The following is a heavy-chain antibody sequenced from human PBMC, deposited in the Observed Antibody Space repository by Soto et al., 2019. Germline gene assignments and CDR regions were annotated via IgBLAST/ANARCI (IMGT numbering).Heavy chain of an antibody. Sequence: SETQSLTCTVSGVSLNSGDYSWVWIRKSPGKGPAWIASIYYDESTYYNPSLKSRVTISTDKPKNQFSLTLKSVTAADTAVYYCGKVLIGATRHTDVGSWGQGALVTGSS. D-gene: IGHD2-15*01. J-gene: IGHJ5*01. CDR3: GKVLIGATRHTDVGS. V-gene: IGHV4-39*01. CDR2: IYYDEST. CDR1: GVSLNSGDYS.